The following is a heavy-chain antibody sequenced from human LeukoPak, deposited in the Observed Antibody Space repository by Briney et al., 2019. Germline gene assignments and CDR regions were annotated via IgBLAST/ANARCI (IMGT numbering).Heavy chain of an antibody. CDR2: INHSGST. Sequence: SETLSLTCAVYGGSFSGYYRSWIRQPPGKGLEWIGEINHSGSTNYNPSLKSRVTISVDTSKNQFSLKLSSVTAADTAVYYCARVHPDYYDSSGYSDAFDIWGQGTMVTVSS. CDR1: GGSFSGYY. J-gene: IGHJ3*02. CDR3: ARVHPDYYDSSGYSDAFDI. D-gene: IGHD3-22*01. V-gene: IGHV4-34*01.